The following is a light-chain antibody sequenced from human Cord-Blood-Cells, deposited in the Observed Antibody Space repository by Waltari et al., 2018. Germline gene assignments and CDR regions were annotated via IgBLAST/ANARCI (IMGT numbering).Light chain of an antibody. CDR1: SSDVGSYNL. Sequence: QSALTQPASVSGSPGQSITISCTGTSSDVGSYNLVSWYQQHPCKSPQLMIYEGSKRPAGVSNRFSGSKSGNTASLTISGLQAEDEADYYCCSYAGSSTYVFGTGTKVTVL. CDR2: EGS. J-gene: IGLJ1*01. V-gene: IGLV2-23*01. CDR3: CSYAGSSTYV.